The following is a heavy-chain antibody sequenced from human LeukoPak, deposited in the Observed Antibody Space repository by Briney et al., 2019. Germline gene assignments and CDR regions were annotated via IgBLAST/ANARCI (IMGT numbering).Heavy chain of an antibody. CDR1: GGSISSYY. D-gene: IGHD5-18*01. J-gene: IGHJ4*02. CDR2: ISHSGST. Sequence: SETLSLTCTISGGSISSYYWNWIRQPPGKGLEWIGYISHSGSTKYTPSLKSRVTMSIDTSKNQFSLNLYSVTAADTAVYYCASSLGYSYGYGYFDYWGQGTLVTVSS. CDR3: ASSLGYSYGYGYFDY. V-gene: IGHV4-59*01.